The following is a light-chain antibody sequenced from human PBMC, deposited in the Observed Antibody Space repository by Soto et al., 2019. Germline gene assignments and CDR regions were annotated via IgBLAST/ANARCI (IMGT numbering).Light chain of an antibody. CDR1: QSISSW. J-gene: IGKJ3*01. Sequence: DIQMTQSPSTLSASVGDRVTITCRASQSISSWLAWYQQKLGRAPRLLIYDASSLESGVPSRFSGSGYGTEFTLTISSLQPDDFATYYCLQKYFYPFTFGPGTKVDIK. CDR3: LQKYFYPFT. CDR2: DAS. V-gene: IGKV1-5*01.